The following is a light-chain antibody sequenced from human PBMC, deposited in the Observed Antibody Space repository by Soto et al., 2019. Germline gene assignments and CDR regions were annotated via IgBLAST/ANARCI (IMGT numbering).Light chain of an antibody. CDR1: QSVSVRF. CDR3: QQYGSSPYT. J-gene: IGKJ2*01. Sequence: EIVLTQSPGTLSLSPGERATLSCRASQSVSVRFSAWYQQKPGQAPRLLMYGASSRATGIPDRFSGTGSGTDFTLTISRLEPEDFAVYYCQQYGSSPYTFGLGTKLEIK. V-gene: IGKV3-20*01. CDR2: GAS.